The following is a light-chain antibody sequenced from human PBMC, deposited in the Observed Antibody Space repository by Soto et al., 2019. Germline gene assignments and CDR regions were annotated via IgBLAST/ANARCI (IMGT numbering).Light chain of an antibody. Sequence: QSALTQPPSVSAAPGQKVTISCSGSGSNIGDNYVSWYQQLPGTAPKLLIYDNDKRPSGIPDRFSGSKSGTSATLGITGLQTGDEADYYCGTWDSSLSVVLFGGGTKLTVL. CDR2: DND. CDR1: GSNIGDNY. V-gene: IGLV1-51*01. J-gene: IGLJ2*01. CDR3: GTWDSSLSVVL.